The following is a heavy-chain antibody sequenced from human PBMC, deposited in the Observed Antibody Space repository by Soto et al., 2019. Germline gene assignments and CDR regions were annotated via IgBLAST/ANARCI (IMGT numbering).Heavy chain of an antibody. Sequence: QVQLVESGGGVVQPGRSLRLSCAASGFTFHNYGMQWVRQAPGKGLEWVAVLSFDGSKIYYADSVKGRFTISRDNSKNTLFLEMNSLRAEDTALYYCVKDDVISSTNPRGIFDYWGQGTLVTVSS. CDR3: VKDDVISSTNPRGIFDY. V-gene: IGHV3-30*18. J-gene: IGHJ4*02. D-gene: IGHD2-2*01. CDR2: LSFDGSKI. CDR1: GFTFHNYG.